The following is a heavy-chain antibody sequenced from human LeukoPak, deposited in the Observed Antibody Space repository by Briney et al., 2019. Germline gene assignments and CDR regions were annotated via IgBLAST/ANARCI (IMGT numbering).Heavy chain of an antibody. CDR2: IKQDGSEK. Sequence: GGSLRLSCAGSGFTISSYWMTWVRQAPGKGLEWVANIKQDGSEKYYVDSVKGRFTISRDNAKNSLYLQMNGLRAADTAVYYCGRDRLIGGLDPWGQGTLVTVSS. CDR1: GFTISSYW. CDR3: GRDRLIGGLDP. J-gene: IGHJ5*02. D-gene: IGHD3-3*01. V-gene: IGHV3-7*01.